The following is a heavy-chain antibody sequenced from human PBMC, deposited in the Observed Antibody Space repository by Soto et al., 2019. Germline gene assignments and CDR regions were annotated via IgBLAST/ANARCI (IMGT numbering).Heavy chain of an antibody. CDR2: ISAYNGNT. J-gene: IGHJ4*02. Sequence: QVQLVQSGAEVKKPGASVKVSCKASGYTFTSYGISWVRQAPGQGREWMGWISAYNGNTSYAQKLQGRVTMTTDTATSTAYMELRSLRSDDTAVYWCESEIVAKDYELDYWGQGTLVTVSS. CDR3: ESEIVAKDYELDY. V-gene: IGHV1-18*01. D-gene: IGHD5-12*01. CDR1: GYTFTSYG.